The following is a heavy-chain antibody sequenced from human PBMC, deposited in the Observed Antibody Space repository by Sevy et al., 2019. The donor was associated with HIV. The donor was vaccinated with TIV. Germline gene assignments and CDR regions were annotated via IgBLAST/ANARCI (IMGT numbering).Heavy chain of an antibody. D-gene: IGHD3-9*01. CDR2: ISASGGST. CDR3: AKEETTGYI. V-gene: IGHV3-23*01. Sequence: GGSLRLSCTASGFTFSSYVISWVRQAPGKGLEWVSTISASGGSTYYADSVKGPFTISRDNSKKNVYLDMNSLRAEDTAIFYCAKEETTGYIWGQGTLVTVSS. J-gene: IGHJ4*02. CDR1: GFTFSSYV.